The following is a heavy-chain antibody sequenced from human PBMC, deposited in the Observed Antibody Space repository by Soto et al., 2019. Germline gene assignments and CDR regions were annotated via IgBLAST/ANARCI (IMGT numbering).Heavy chain of an antibody. D-gene: IGHD3-10*01. CDR2: IYYSGST. CDR3: ARSYYGSGYYYMDV. V-gene: IGHV4-39*01. CDR1: GCSISSSSYY. Sequence: SETLSLTCTVSGCSISSSSYYWGWIRQPPGKGLEWIGSIYYSGSTYYNPSLKSRVTISVDTSKNQFSLKLSSVTAADTAVYYCARSYYGSGYYYMDVWGKGTTVTVSS. J-gene: IGHJ6*03.